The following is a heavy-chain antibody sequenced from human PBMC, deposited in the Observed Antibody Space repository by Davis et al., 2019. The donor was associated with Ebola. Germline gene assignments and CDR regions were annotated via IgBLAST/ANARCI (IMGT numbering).Heavy chain of an antibody. CDR2: IYTSGNT. J-gene: IGHJ3*02. Sequence: GSLRLSCAVSGGSISSSTRWSWVRQSPGKGLEWIGEIYTSGNTNYNPSLKSRVTISVDRSKNQFSLKLNSVTAADTAVYYCARPLATSGRAYDAFDIWGQGTVVTVSS. D-gene: IGHD6-13*01. CDR1: GGSISSSTR. CDR3: ARPLATSGRAYDAFDI. V-gene: IGHV4-4*02.